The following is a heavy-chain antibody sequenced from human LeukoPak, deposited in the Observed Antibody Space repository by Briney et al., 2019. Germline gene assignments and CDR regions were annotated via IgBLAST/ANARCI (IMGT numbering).Heavy chain of an antibody. V-gene: IGHV3-15*01. D-gene: IGHD1-1*01. Sequence: PGGSLRLSCAASGFTFSNAWMSWVRQAPGKGLEWVARIKSKTDGGTTDYAAPVKGRFTISRDDSKNTLYLQMNSLKTEDTAVYYCTTDSYDWNDVWYFDYWGQGTLVTVSS. CDR2: IKSKTDGGTT. CDR3: TTDSYDWNDVWYFDY. CDR1: GFTFSNAW. J-gene: IGHJ4*02.